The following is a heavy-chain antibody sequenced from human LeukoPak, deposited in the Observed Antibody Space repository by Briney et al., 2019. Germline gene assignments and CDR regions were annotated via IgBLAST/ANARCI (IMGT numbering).Heavy chain of an antibody. CDR2: ISYDGSNK. J-gene: IGHJ4*02. Sequence: GRSLRLSCAASGFTFSSYAMHWVCQAPGKGLEWVAVISYDGSNKYYADSVKGRFTISRDNSKNTLYLQMNSLRAEDTAVYYCARDSESYYYDSSGPPDYWGQGTLVTVSS. V-gene: IGHV3-30*04. D-gene: IGHD3-22*01. CDR3: ARDSESYYYDSSGPPDY. CDR1: GFTFSSYA.